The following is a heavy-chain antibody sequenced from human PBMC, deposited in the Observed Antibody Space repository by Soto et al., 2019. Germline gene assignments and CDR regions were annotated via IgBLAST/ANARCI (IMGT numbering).Heavy chain of an antibody. V-gene: IGHV4-31*03. CDR1: GGSISSGGYY. D-gene: IGHD6-19*01. CDR3: ARGGEIAVAGRGWFDP. Sequence: QVQLQESGPGLVKPSQTLSLTCTVSGGSISSGGYYWSWIRQHPGKGLEWLGYIYYSGSTYYNPSLKSRVTISVDTSKNQFSLKLSSVTAADTAVYYCARGGEIAVAGRGWFDPWGQGTLVTVSS. J-gene: IGHJ5*02. CDR2: IYYSGST.